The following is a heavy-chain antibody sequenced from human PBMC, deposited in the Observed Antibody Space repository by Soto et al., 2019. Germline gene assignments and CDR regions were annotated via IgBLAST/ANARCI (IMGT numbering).Heavy chain of an antibody. Sequence: GGSLRLSCAASGFTVSSNYMSWVRQAPGKGLEWVSVIYSGGSTYYADSVKGRLPISRDNSKNTLYLQMNSLRAEDTAVYYCARARTIYYGMDVWGQGTTVTVSS. J-gene: IGHJ6*02. CDR2: IYSGGST. V-gene: IGHV3-53*01. D-gene: IGHD2-2*01. CDR3: ARARTIYYGMDV. CDR1: GFTVSSNY.